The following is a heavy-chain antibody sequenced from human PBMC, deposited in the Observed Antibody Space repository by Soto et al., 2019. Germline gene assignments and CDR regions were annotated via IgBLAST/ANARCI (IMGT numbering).Heavy chain of an antibody. D-gene: IGHD5-12*01. CDR1: GGSMSSGGYY. Sequence: SETLSLTCTVSGGSMSSGGYYWSWIRQHPGKGLEWIGYMYYSGTTYYNPSLKSRGTISVDTSKNQFSLKLSSVTAADTAVYYCASSVYGDNWFDPWGQGTLVTVSS. J-gene: IGHJ5*02. CDR3: ASSVYGDNWFDP. V-gene: IGHV4-30-4*08. CDR2: MYYSGTT.